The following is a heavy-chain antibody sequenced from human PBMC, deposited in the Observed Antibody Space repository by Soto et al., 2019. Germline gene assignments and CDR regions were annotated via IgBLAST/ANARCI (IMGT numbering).Heavy chain of an antibody. D-gene: IGHD3-22*01. J-gene: IGHJ4*02. CDR3: ARGVYYDSSGDYYFDY. V-gene: IGHV4-34*01. CDR2: INHSGST. CDR1: GGSFSGYY. Sequence: SETLSLTCAVYGGSFSGYYWSWIRQPPGKGLEWIGEINHSGSTNYNPSLKSRVTISVDTSKNQFSLKLSSVTAADTAVYYCARGVYYDSSGDYYFDYWGQGTLVTVSS.